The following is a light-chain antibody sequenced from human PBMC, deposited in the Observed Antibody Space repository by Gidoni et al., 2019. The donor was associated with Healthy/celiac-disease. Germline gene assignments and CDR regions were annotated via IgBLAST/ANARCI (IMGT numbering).Light chain of an antibody. CDR2: KAS. J-gene: IGKJ1*01. CDR1: QSISSW. Sequence: QMPQSPSTLSASVGHRVTITCRASQSISSWFAWYQQKPGKAPKLLIYKASSLESGVPSRFSGSGSGTEFTLTISSLQPDDFATYYCQQYNSYSGTFGQGTKVEIK. CDR3: QQYNSYSGT. V-gene: IGKV1-5*03.